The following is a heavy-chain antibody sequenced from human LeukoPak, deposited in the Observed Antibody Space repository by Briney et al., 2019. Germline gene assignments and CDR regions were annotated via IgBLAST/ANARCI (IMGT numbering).Heavy chain of an antibody. Sequence: GGSLRLSCAVSGFTFSSYAMTWVRQAPGKGLDWVSAISGVGGRTSYADSVKGRFTISRDNSKNTLYLQMNSLRADDTGIYYCAKDVGNFAFGYGHWGQGTLVTVSS. CDR3: AKDVGNFAFGYGH. D-gene: IGHD5-18*01. CDR2: ISGVGGRT. V-gene: IGHV3-23*01. J-gene: IGHJ4*02. CDR1: GFTFSSYA.